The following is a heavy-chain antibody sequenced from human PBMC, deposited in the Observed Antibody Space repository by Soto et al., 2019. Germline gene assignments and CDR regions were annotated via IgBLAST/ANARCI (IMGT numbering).Heavy chain of an antibody. CDR1: GFTFSDYY. V-gene: IGHV3-11*06. CDR3: ARVVRLMLYSDY. Sequence: GGSLRLSCAASGFTFSDYYMSWIRQAPGKGLEWVSYIGPSSSYTNYADSVKGRFTISRDNAKNSLYLQMNSLRAEDTAVYYCARVVRLMLYSDYWGQGTLVTVSS. D-gene: IGHD2-8*01. J-gene: IGHJ4*02. CDR2: IGPSSSYT.